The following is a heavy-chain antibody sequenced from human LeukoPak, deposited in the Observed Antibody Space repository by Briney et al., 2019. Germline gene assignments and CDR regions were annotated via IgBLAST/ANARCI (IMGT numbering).Heavy chain of an antibody. Sequence: GGSLRLSCAASGFTVSSNYMSWVRQAPGKGLEWVTVIYSGGSTYYPDSVKGRFTISRDNSKNTLYLQMNSLRAEDTAVYYCARFGNYDFWSGYDAFDIWGQGIMVTVSS. CDR1: GFTVSSNY. V-gene: IGHV3-66*02. CDR3: ARFGNYDFWSGYDAFDI. CDR2: IYSGGST. D-gene: IGHD3-3*01. J-gene: IGHJ3*02.